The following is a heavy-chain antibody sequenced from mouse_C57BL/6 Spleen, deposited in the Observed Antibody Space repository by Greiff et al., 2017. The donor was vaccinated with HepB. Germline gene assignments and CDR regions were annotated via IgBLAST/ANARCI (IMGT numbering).Heavy chain of an antibody. Sequence: EVNLVESGGGLAKPGGSLKLSCAASGFTFSDYGMHWVRQAPEKGLEWVAYISSGSSTIYYADTVKGRFTISRDNAKNTLFLQMTSLRSEDTAMYYCARQGTTVVAFDYWGQGTTLTVSS. CDR3: ARQGTTVVAFDY. CDR2: ISSGSSTI. CDR1: GFTFSDYG. J-gene: IGHJ2*01. V-gene: IGHV5-17*01. D-gene: IGHD1-1*01.